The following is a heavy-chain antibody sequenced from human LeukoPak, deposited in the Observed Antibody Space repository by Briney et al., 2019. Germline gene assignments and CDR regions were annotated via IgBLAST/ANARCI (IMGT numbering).Heavy chain of an antibody. D-gene: IGHD3-10*01. CDR1: GFTFSSYW. CDR3: ARLVSSGSYCSDY. CDR2: IKQDGSEK. V-gene: IGHV3-7*01. J-gene: IGHJ4*02. Sequence: GGSLRLSCAASGFTFSSYWMSWVRQAPGKGLEWVANIKQDGSEKYYVDSVKGRFTISRDNAKNSLYLQMNSLRAEDTAVYYCARLVSSGSYCSDYWGQGTLVTVSS.